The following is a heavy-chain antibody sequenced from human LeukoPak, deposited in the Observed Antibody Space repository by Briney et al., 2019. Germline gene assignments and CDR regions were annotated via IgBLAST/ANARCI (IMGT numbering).Heavy chain of an antibody. Sequence: ASVKVSCKASGYTFTGYYMHWVRQAPGQGLEWMGWINPNSGGTNYAQKFQGWVTMTRDTSISTAYMELSRLRSDDTAVYYCARDPSSVAAAGTFDYWGQGTLVTVSS. J-gene: IGHJ4*02. CDR1: GYTFTGYY. V-gene: IGHV1-2*04. CDR3: ARDPSSVAAAGTFDY. D-gene: IGHD6-13*01. CDR2: INPNSGGT.